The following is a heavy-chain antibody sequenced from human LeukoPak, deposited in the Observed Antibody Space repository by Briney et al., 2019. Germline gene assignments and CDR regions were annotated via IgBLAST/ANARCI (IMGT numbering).Heavy chain of an antibody. J-gene: IGHJ4*02. D-gene: IGHD2-8*01. V-gene: IGHV3-15*01. CDR3: TTDPPYCTNGVCSEGDY. CDR1: GFTFSNAW. Sequence: GGSLRLSCAASGFTFSNAWMSWVRQAPGKGLEWVGRIKSKTGGGTTDYAAPVKGRFTISRDDSKNTLYLQMNSLKTEDTAVYYCTTDPPYCTNGVCSEGDYWGQGTLVTVSS. CDR2: IKSKTGGGTT.